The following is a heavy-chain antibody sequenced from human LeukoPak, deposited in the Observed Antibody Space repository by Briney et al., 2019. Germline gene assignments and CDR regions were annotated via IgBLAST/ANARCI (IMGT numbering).Heavy chain of an antibody. CDR3: AELGITMIGGV. Sequence: GGSLRLSCAGSGFTVSSNYMSWVRQAPGKGLEWISVIYSGGGTNFADSVKGRFTISRDNAKNSLYLQMNSLRAEDTAVYYCAELGITMIGGVWGKGTTVTISS. D-gene: IGHD3-10*02. CDR1: GFTVSSNY. CDR2: IYSGGGT. V-gene: IGHV3-66*01. J-gene: IGHJ6*04.